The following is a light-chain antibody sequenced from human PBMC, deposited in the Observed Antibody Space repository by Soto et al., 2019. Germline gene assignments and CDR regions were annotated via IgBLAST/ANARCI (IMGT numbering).Light chain of an antibody. Sequence: EIVLKQSPSTLYLYKGERAALSCRASQSVSSSYLAWYQQKPGQAPSLLIYGASTRATGIPARLSGSGSGTEFTLTTSTLQSEEFGIYYCQLSTNLLWPVGQGTKVDIK. CDR2: GAS. V-gene: IGKV3-15*01. CDR3: QLSTNLLWP. CDR1: QSVSSSY. J-gene: IGKJ1*01.